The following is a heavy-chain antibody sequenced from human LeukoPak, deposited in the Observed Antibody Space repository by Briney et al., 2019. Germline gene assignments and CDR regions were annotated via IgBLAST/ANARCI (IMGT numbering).Heavy chain of an antibody. Sequence: PGGSLRLSYAASGLTFSSFSFNWVRQGPGKGLEWVSSINTVASYIYYADSVKGRFTISRDNAKNSLYLQMNSLRAEDTGVYYCARLRRNSDKSGFYYYYDYWGQGTLVTVSS. CDR3: ARLRRNSDKSGFYYYYDY. V-gene: IGHV3-21*06. J-gene: IGHJ4*02. D-gene: IGHD3-22*01. CDR1: GLTFSSFS. CDR2: INTVASYI.